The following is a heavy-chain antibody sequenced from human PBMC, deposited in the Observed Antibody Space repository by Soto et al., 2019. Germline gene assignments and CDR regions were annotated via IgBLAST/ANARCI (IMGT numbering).Heavy chain of an antibody. D-gene: IGHD2-8*01. CDR1: GYTLTELS. Sequence: VASVKVSCKVSGYTLTELSMHWVRQAPGKGLEWMGGFDPEDGETIYAQKFQGRVTMTEDTSTDTAYMELSSLRSEDTAVYYCATSYFYCTNGVCYGIPPHFDYWGQGTLVTVSS. V-gene: IGHV1-24*01. CDR2: FDPEDGET. CDR3: ATSYFYCTNGVCYGIPPHFDY. J-gene: IGHJ4*02.